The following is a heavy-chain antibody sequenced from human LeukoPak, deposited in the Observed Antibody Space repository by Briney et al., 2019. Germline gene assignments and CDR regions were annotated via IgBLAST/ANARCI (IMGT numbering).Heavy chain of an antibody. J-gene: IGHJ4*02. CDR1: GFTLSTYW. CDR2: ISSSSSYI. D-gene: IGHD3-22*01. V-gene: IGHV3-21*01. Sequence: GGSLRLSCAASGFTLSTYWMTWVRQAPGKGLEWVSSISSSSSYIYYADSVKGRFTISRDNAKNSLYLQMNSLRAEDTAVYYCARDADMIVVPGGVDYWGQGTLVTVSS. CDR3: ARDADMIVVPGGVDY.